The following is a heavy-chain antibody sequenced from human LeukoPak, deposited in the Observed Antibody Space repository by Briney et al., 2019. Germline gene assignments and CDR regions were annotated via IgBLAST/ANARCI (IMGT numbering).Heavy chain of an antibody. D-gene: IGHD2-8*01. CDR1: GYTFTRHY. J-gene: IGHJ3*02. V-gene: IGHV1-46*01. CDR3: ARDGLDCTNGVDASDI. Sequence: ASVKVSCKASGYTFTRHYMNWVRQAPGQGLEWMGKNNPSSGGTGSAQKFQGKVTMTRATATSTVYMELTSLRFEDTDVYYYARDGLDCTNGVDASDIWGQGTMVTVSS. CDR2: NNPSSGGT.